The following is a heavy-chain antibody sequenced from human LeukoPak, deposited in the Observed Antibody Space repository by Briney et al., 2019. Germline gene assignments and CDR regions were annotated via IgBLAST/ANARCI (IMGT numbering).Heavy chain of an antibody. V-gene: IGHV4-38-2*01. J-gene: IGHJ3*02. CDR1: GYSNSSGYY. CDR3: ARRLYYYDSSGYYNAFDI. CDR2: IYHSGST. D-gene: IGHD3-22*01. Sequence: KPSETLSLXCAVSGYSNSSGYYWGWIRQPPGKGLEWIGSIYHSGSTYYNPSLKSRVTISVDTSKNQFSLKLSSVTAADTAVYYCARRLYYYDSSGYYNAFDIWGQGTMVTVSS.